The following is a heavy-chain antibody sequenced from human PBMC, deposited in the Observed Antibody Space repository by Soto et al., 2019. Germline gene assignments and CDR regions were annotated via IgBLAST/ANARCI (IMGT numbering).Heavy chain of an antibody. CDR3: ARALPGGRTTDDAFDI. D-gene: IGHD4-17*01. J-gene: IGHJ3*02. Sequence: AAVKVSCKASGYTFTSYYMHWVRQAPRQRLERMGIINPSGGSTSYAQKFQGRVTMTRDTSTSTVYMALSSLRSEDTAVYYCARALPGGRTTDDAFDIWGQGTMVTVSS. V-gene: IGHV1-46*03. CDR2: INPSGGST. CDR1: GYTFTSYY.